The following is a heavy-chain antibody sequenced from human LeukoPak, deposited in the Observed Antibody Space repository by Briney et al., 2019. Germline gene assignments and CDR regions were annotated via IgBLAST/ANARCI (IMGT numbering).Heavy chain of an antibody. CDR1: GGSISSSSYY. J-gene: IGHJ4*02. Sequence: PSETLSLTCTVSGGSISSSSYYWGWIRQPPGKGLEWIGSIYYSGSTYYNPSLKSRVTISVDTSKNQFSLKLSSVTAADTAVYYCARHSGQQLVLSPPLFDYWGQGTLVTVSS. V-gene: IGHV4-39*01. CDR3: ARHSGQQLVLSPPLFDY. D-gene: IGHD6-13*01. CDR2: IYYSGST.